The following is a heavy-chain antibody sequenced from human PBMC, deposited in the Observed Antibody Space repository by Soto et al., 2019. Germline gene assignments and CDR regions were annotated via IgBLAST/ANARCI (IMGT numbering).Heavy chain of an antibody. CDR3: AKCSHGQQLDPYYFDY. Sequence: GGSLRLSCAASGFTFISYAMSLVRQAPGKGLEWVSSISGSGGSTYYADSVKGRFTISRDNSKNTLYLQMNSLRAEDTAVYYCAKCSHGQQLDPYYFDYWGQGTLVTVSS. CDR2: ISGSGGST. J-gene: IGHJ4*02. D-gene: IGHD6-6*01. CDR1: GFTFISYA. V-gene: IGHV3-23*01.